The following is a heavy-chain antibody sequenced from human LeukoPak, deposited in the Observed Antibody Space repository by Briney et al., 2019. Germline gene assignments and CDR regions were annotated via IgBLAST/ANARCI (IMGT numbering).Heavy chain of an antibody. D-gene: IGHD3-22*01. J-gene: IGHJ6*03. Sequence: PSVKLSCKASGYTFTGYYMHWVRQAPGQGLEWMGWINPNSGGTNYAQKFQGRVTMNRDTSISTAYMELSRVRSDDTTVYYGGREPYYYDSSGYAYYYYMDVWGKGTTVTVSS. CDR1: GYTFTGYY. V-gene: IGHV1-2*02. CDR3: GREPYYYDSSGYAYYYYMDV. CDR2: INPNSGGT.